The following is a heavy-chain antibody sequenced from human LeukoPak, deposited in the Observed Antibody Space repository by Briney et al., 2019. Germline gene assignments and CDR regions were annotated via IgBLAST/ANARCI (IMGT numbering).Heavy chain of an antibody. CDR1: GDSIIRSRYY. CDR2: SYYSGST. J-gene: IGHJ6*02. Sequence: SETLSLTCTVSGDSIIRSRYYWSWIRQPPGKGLEWIGYSYYSGSTNYNPSLKSRVTISVDTTKNQFSLKLSSVTAADTAVYYCARYTRGRNGMDVWGQGTTVTVSS. V-gene: IGHV4-61*05. D-gene: IGHD1-26*01. CDR3: ARYTRGRNGMDV.